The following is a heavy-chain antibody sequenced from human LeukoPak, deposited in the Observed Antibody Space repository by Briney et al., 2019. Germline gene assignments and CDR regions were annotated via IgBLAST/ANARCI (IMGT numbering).Heavy chain of an antibody. J-gene: IGHJ5*02. V-gene: IGHV1-18*01. CDR2: SSAYNGNT. D-gene: IGHD1-7*01. CDR1: VYTFTNYG. CDR3: ARVYIGNSCLFDP. Sequence: ASVKVSCKAFVYTFTNYGIHWVRQAPGEGLEWMGWSSAYNGNTNSPHRLQGRVTMTKDTSTSTAYMELRSLRSDDTAVYYCARVYIGNSCLFDPWGQGTVVTVSS.